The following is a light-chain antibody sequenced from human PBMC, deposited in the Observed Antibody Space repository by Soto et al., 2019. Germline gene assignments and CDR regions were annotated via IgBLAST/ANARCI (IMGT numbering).Light chain of an antibody. CDR1: SSDVGGYDY. CDR3: SSYTSSNTWV. CDR2: DVS. V-gene: IGLV2-14*03. J-gene: IGLJ3*02. Sequence: QSVLTQPASVSGSPGQSITISCAGTSSDVGGYDYVSWYQQHPGKAPKLMIYDVSNRPSGVSDRFSGSKSGNTASLTISGLQAEDEADYHCSSYTSSNTWVFGGGTTLTVL.